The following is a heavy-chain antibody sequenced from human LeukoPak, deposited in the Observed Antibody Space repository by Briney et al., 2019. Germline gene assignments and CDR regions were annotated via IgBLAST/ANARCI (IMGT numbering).Heavy chain of an antibody. V-gene: IGHV3-30*02. Sequence: GGSLRLSCAASGFSFSTYAMHWVRQAPGKGLEWVALIWHDASHTFYTDSVKGRFTISRDNSINTLYLQMDSLRPEDTAVYYCARAPYSSGWYYFDYWGQGTLVTVSS. J-gene: IGHJ4*02. CDR1: GFSFSTYA. D-gene: IGHD6-19*01. CDR2: IWHDASHT. CDR3: ARAPYSSGWYYFDY.